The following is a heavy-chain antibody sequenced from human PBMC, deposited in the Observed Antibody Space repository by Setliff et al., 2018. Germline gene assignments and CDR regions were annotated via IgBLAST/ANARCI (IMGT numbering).Heavy chain of an antibody. J-gene: IGHJ6*03. D-gene: IGHD6-19*01. V-gene: IGHV3-48*01. CDR3: ASDPSYGSSLYYYMDV. CDR2: ISATSANI. CDR1: GFTFSNHW. Sequence: PGGSLRLSCAASGFTFSNHWMHWVRQTPGKGLVWVSRISATSANIQYADSVRGRFTVSRDNARNSLYLQMNSLRGDDTAVYYCASDPSYGSSLYYYMDVWGKGTTVTVSS.